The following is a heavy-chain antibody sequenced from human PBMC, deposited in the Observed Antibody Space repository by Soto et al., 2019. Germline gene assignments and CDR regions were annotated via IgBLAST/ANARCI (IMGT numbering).Heavy chain of an antibody. D-gene: IGHD6-6*01. CDR2: IYYSGST. CDR3: AREGAARAFDY. Sequence: SETLSLTCTVSCGSISSGGYYWSWIRQHPGKGLEWIGYIYYSGSTYYNPSPKSRVTISVDTSKNQFSLKLSSVTAADTAVYYCAREGAARAFDYWGQGTLVTVSS. CDR1: CGSISSGGYY. V-gene: IGHV4-31*03. J-gene: IGHJ4*02.